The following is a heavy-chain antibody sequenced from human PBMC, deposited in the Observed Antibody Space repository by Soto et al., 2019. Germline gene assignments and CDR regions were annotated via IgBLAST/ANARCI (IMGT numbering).Heavy chain of an antibody. CDR1: GVSLKTYY. CDR2: IFSSGSP. V-gene: IGHV4-59*01. D-gene: IGHD1-20*01. Sequence: QVHLQASGPGLVRPSETLSLTCTVSGVSLKTYYWGWIRLPPGGGLEWIWYIFSSGSPNYNPSLRSRVTMSVETANNQFSLKMSSVTAADTAVYYCARVAGISYYNHMDVWGKGTTVTVSS. J-gene: IGHJ6*03. CDR3: ARVAGISYYNHMDV.